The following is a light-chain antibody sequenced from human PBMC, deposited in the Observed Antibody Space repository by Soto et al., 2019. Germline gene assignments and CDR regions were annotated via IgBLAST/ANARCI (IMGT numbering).Light chain of an antibody. CDR1: SSGVGVYNY. V-gene: IGLV2-14*01. CDR2: EVS. Sequence: QSVLTQPASVSESPGQSITISCTGTSSGVGVYNYVSWYQQHPGKAPKLMIYEVSNRPSGVSNRFSGSKSGNTASLTISGLQAEDEADYYCSSYTTSDTLVFGGGTKVTVL. CDR3: SSYTTSDTLV. J-gene: IGLJ2*01.